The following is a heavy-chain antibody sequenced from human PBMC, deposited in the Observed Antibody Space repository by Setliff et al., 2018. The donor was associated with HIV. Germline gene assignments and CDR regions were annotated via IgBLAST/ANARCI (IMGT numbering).Heavy chain of an antibody. J-gene: IGHJ5*02. Sequence: TLSLTCTVSGGSISSGNNYWSWIRQPPGKGLEWIGYIYHSGSTYYNPSLKSRVTISVDTSKNQFSLKLSSVTAADTAVYYCARSTYYYGSGKGSGWFDPWGQGTLVTVSS. CDR3: ARSTYYYGSGKGSGWFDP. D-gene: IGHD3-10*01. CDR1: GGSISSGNNY. V-gene: IGHV4-30-4*08. CDR2: IYHSGST.